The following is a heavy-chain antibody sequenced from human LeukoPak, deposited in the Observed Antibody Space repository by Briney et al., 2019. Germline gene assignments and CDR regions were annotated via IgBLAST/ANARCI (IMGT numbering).Heavy chain of an antibody. J-gene: IGHJ4*02. CDR1: GFTFSSYA. V-gene: IGHV3-23*01. CDR3: AKTMTAGYSSGPSDY. Sequence: PGGSLRLFCAASGFTFSSYAMSWVRQAPGKGLEWVSVISGGGGITYYVDSVKGRFTISRDNAKNTLYLPMNSLRAEDTAVFYCAKTMTAGYSSGPSDYWGQGTLVTVSS. D-gene: IGHD6-19*01. CDR2: ISGGGGIT.